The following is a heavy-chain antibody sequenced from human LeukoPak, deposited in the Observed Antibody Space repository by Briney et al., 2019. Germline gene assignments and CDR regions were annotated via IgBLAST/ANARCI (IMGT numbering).Heavy chain of an antibody. V-gene: IGHV1-2*02. Sequence: ASVKVSCKASGYTFTGYYMHWVRPAPGQGLEWMGWINPNSGGTNYAQKLQGRVTMTRDTSISTAYMELSRLRSDDTAVYYCARDLTTMVRGVYYFDYWGQGTLVTVSS. CDR3: ARDLTTMVRGVYYFDY. CDR2: INPNSGGT. D-gene: IGHD3-10*01. J-gene: IGHJ4*02. CDR1: GYTFTGYY.